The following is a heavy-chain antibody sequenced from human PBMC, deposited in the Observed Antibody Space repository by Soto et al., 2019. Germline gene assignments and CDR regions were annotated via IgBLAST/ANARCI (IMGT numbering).Heavy chain of an antibody. CDR2: ISSTGGSI. CDR1: GFTFRNFA. Sequence: LRLSCAVSGFTFRNFAMNWVRQAPGKGLEWVSSISSTGGSIYYAESLKGRFTVSRDNAQNFLYLQMNRLRVEDTAVYYCARAAREMATTTHGYWGQGTPVPVYS. J-gene: IGHJ4*02. CDR3: ARAAREMATTTHGY. D-gene: IGHD5-12*01. V-gene: IGHV3-21*06.